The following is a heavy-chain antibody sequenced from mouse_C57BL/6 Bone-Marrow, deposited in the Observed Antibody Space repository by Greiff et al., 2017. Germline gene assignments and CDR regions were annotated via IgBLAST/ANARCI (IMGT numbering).Heavy chain of an antibody. CDR2: IDPSDGYT. CDR3: AREAGTTYYYDMEY. V-gene: IGHV1-50*01. J-gene: IGHJ4*01. D-gene: IGHD4-1*01. CDR1: GYTFTSYW. Sequence: QVQLQQSGAELVKPGASVKLSCKASGYTFTSYWMQWVKQRPGQGLEWIGEIDPSDGYTNYNQKFQGKATLTVDPSSSTAYMQLSSLTSEDSAVYYCAREAGTTYYYDMEYWGQGTAVTVSS.